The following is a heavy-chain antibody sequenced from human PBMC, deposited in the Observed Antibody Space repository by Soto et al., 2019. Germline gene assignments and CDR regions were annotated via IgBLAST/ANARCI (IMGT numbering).Heavy chain of an antibody. D-gene: IGHD5-18*01. CDR3: ARWNSYGYYFDY. J-gene: IGHJ4*02. V-gene: IGHV3-74*01. CDR1: GFTFSSYW. Sequence: GGSLRLSCAASGFTFSSYWMHWVRQVPGKGLVWVSRIKSDASTIYYADSVKGRFTISRDNAKNSLYLQMNSLRPEDTAVYYCARWNSYGYYFDYWGQGTLVTVSS. CDR2: IKSDASTI.